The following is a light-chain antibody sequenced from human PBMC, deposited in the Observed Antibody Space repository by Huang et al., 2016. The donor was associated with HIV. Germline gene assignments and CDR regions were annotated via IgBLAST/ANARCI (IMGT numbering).Light chain of an antibody. CDR2: DAN. CDR3: QQRSNWLFT. J-gene: IGKJ3*01. Sequence: EIVLTQSPAPLSLSPGKRATLPCRASQSVSSYLAWYQHKPGQAPRLLIYDANTRANGIPDRFSGSGSGTDFTLTISSLKPDDFAVYYCQQRSNWLFTFGPGTKVDIK. CDR1: QSVSSY. V-gene: IGKV3-11*01.